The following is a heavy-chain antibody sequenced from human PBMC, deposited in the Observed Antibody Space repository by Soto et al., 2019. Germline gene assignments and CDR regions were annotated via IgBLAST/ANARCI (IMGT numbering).Heavy chain of an antibody. CDR1: GYTFTGYY. D-gene: IGHD2-8*01. J-gene: IGHJ3*02. CDR2: INPNSGGT. Sequence: ASVKVSCKASGYTFTGYYMHWVRQAPGQGLEWMGWINPNSGGTNYAQKFQGWVTMTRDTSISTAYMELSRLRSDDTAVYYCARDLKWSATHDALDIRGQGPTGTV. V-gene: IGHV1-2*04. CDR3: ARDLKWSATHDALDI.